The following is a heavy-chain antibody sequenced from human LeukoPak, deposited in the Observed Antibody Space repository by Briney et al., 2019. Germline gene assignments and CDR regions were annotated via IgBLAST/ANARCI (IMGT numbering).Heavy chain of an antibody. CDR1: GGSFSGYY. V-gene: IGHV4-34*01. D-gene: IGHD6-13*01. Sequence: SETLSLTCAVYGGSFSGYYWSWIRQPPGKGLEWIGEINHSGSTNYNPSLKSRVTISVDTSKNQFSLKLSSMTAADTAVYYCASSSRSWYSDYWGQGTLVTVSS. CDR2: INHSGST. J-gene: IGHJ4*02. CDR3: ASSSRSWYSDY.